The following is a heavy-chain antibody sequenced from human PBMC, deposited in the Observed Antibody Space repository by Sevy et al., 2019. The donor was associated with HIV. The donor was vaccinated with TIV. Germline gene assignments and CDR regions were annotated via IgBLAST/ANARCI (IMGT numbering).Heavy chain of an antibody. CDR2: IIPMVSTA. J-gene: IGHJ4*01. D-gene: IGHD2-21*02. Sequence: ASVKVSCKASGGSFSTYTLSWVRQAPGQRLEVMGAIIPMVSTATYAQKFRGRVTISADESTTTGYMELSSLTSEDTAVYYCARNQDCKWGQGTLVTVSS. V-gene: IGHV1-69*13. CDR3: ARNQDCK. CDR1: GGSFSTYT.